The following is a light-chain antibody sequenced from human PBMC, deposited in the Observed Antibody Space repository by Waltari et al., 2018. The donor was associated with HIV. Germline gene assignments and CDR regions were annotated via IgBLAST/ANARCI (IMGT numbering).Light chain of an antibody. CDR1: QSIGVW. J-gene: IGKJ1*01. CDR3: QEYTTYLGT. CDR2: KAS. Sequence: DIQMTQSPSPLSASVGDTVTITCRASQSIGVWWAWYQQKPGKAPKFLISKASSLESGVPSRFSGSGAATEFTLTISSLQPDDFATYFCQEYTTYLGTFGQGTKVEIK. V-gene: IGKV1-5*03.